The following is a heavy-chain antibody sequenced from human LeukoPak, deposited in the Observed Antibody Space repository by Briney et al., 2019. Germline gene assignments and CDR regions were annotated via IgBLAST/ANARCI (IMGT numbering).Heavy chain of an antibody. CDR3: ARRSYCGGDCYGSDAFDI. D-gene: IGHD2-21*02. Sequence: GGSLRLSCAASGFTLSPYTMNWVRQAPGKGLDWVSSISSSSTYLDYADSLKGRFTISRDNAKNSLYLQMNSLRAEDTAVYYCARRSYCGGDCYGSDAFDIWGQGTMVTVPS. CDR2: ISSSSTYL. J-gene: IGHJ3*02. CDR1: GFTLSPYT. V-gene: IGHV3-21*01.